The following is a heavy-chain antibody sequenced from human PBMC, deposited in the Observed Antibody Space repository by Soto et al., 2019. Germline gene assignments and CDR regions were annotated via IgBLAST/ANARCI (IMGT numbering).Heavy chain of an antibody. V-gene: IGHV4-59*01. CDR3: ARAGGFSGDI. Sequence: LSHTCTVADGSISSYYRSCIRQPPGKGLEWIGYIYYSGSTNYNPSLKSRVTISVDTSKNQFSLKLSSVTAADTAVYYCARAGGFSGDIWGQGTMVTVS. CDR1: DGSISSYY. CDR2: IYYSGST. D-gene: IGHD3-10*01. J-gene: IGHJ3*02.